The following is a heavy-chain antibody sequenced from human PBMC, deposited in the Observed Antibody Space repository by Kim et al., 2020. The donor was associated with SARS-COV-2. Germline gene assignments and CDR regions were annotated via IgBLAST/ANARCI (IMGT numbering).Heavy chain of an antibody. J-gene: IGHJ6*02. V-gene: IGHV7-4-1*02. Sequence: ASVKVSCKASGYTFTSYAMNWVRQAPGQGLEWMGWINTNTGNPTYAQGFTGRFVFSLDTSVSTAYLQISSLKAEDTAVYYCATAKAYYDSSGSTRIGLYYFYGMDVWGQGTTVTVSS. CDR2: INTNTGNP. CDR1: GYTFTSYA. CDR3: ATAKAYYDSSGSTRIGLYYFYGMDV. D-gene: IGHD3-22*01.